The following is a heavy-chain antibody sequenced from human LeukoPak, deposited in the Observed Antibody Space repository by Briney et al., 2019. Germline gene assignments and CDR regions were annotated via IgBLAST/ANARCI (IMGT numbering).Heavy chain of an antibody. Sequence: SVNVSYKASGGTFSIYAISWVRQAPGQGREWMGGIIPIFGTANYAQKFHGRATITADKSTSTAYMELSSLRSEDTAVYYCARNKAAYYYYYYMDVWGKGTTVTVSS. CDR2: IIPIFGTA. CDR3: ARNKAAYYYYYYMDV. CDR1: GGTFSIYA. V-gene: IGHV1-69*06. J-gene: IGHJ6*03. D-gene: IGHD6-13*01.